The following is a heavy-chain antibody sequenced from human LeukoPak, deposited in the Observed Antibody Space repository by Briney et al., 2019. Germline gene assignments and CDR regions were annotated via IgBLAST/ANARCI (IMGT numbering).Heavy chain of an antibody. J-gene: IGHJ3*02. CDR2: IYYSGST. V-gene: IGHV4-39*07. Sequence: SETLSLTCTVSGGSISSSSYYWGWIRQPPGKGLEWIGSIYYSGSTYYNPSLKSRVTISVDTSKNQFSLKPSSVTAADTAVYYCAREGRDGGAFDIWGQGTMVTVSS. D-gene: IGHD2-21*02. CDR1: GGSISSSSYY. CDR3: AREGRDGGAFDI.